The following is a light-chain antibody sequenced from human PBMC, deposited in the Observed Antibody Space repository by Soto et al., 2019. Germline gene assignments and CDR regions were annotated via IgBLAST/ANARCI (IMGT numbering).Light chain of an antibody. Sequence: EIVLTQSPGTLSLSPGEEATLSCRAIQSVSSSYLAWYQQKPCQTPRLLIYAASSRATGIPDRFSGSGSGTDFTLTSSRLEPEDFAVYYCQQYVTSLYTFGQGTKLEIK. CDR1: QSVSSSY. V-gene: IGKV3-20*01. J-gene: IGKJ2*01. CDR2: AAS. CDR3: QQYVTSLYT.